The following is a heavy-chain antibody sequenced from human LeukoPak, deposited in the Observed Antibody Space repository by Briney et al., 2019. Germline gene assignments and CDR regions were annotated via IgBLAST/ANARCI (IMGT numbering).Heavy chain of an antibody. D-gene: IGHD2-2*01. Sequence: SETLSLTCTVSGGSISSYYWGWIRQPAGKGLEWIGRIYTSGSTNYNPSLKSRVTMSVDTSKNQFSLKLSSVTAADTAVYYCARDRPDIVVVPAAPGDYYYYGMDVWGQGTTVTVSS. CDR1: GGSISSYY. J-gene: IGHJ6*02. V-gene: IGHV4-4*07. CDR3: ARDRPDIVVVPAAPGDYYYYGMDV. CDR2: IYTSGST.